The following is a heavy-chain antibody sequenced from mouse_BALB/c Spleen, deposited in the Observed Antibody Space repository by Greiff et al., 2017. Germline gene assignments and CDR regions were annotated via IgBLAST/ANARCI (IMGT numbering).Heavy chain of an antibody. CDR1: GFTFSSFG. V-gene: IGHV5-17*02. CDR3: ARSLTGRAMDY. J-gene: IGHJ4*01. CDR2: ISSGSSTI. Sequence: EVKVVESGGGLVQPGGSRKLSCAASGFTFSSFGMHWVRQAPEKGLEWVAYISSGSSTIYYADTVKGRFTISRDNPKNTLFLQMTSLRSEDTAMYYCARSLTGRAMDYWGQGTSVTVSS. D-gene: IGHD4-1*01.